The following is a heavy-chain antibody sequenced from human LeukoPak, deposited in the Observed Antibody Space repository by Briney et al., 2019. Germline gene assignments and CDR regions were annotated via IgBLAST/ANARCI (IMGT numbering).Heavy chain of an antibody. Sequence: GRSLRLSCAASGFTFDDYAMHWVRRAPGKGLEWVSGISWNSGSIGYADSVKGRFTISRDNAKNSLYLQMNSLRAEDTALYYCAKVNRAAAGPFDYWGQGTLVTVSS. J-gene: IGHJ4*02. V-gene: IGHV3-9*01. CDR3: AKVNRAAAGPFDY. CDR1: GFTFDDYA. D-gene: IGHD6-13*01. CDR2: ISWNSGSI.